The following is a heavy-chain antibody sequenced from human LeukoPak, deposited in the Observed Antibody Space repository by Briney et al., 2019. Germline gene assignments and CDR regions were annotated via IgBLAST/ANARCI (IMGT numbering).Heavy chain of an antibody. V-gene: IGHV3-74*01. CDR1: GFTFSSYA. CDR2: INSDESST. CDR3: ARESRSRDYFDY. J-gene: IGHJ4*02. Sequence: GGPLRLSCAASGFTFSSYAMSWVRQAPGKGLVWVSRINSDESSTSYADSVKGRFSISRDNAKNTLYLQMNSLRAEDTAVYYCARESRSRDYFDYWGQGTLVTVSS.